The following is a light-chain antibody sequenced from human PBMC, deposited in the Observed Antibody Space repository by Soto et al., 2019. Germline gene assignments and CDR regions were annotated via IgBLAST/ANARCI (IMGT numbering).Light chain of an antibody. CDR3: SSYAVSNNFE. J-gene: IGLJ2*01. Sequence: QSALTQPPSASGSPGQSVTISCTGTSRDVGGYNYVSWYQQHPGKAPKLMIYAVSKRPSGVPDRFSGSKSGNTASLTVSGLQAEDEAEYYCSSYAVSNNFEFGGGTKLTVL. CDR1: SRDVGGYNY. V-gene: IGLV2-8*01. CDR2: AVS.